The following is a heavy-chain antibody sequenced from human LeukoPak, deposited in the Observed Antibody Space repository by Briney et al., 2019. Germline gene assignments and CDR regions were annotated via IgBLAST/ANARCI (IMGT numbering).Heavy chain of an antibody. J-gene: IGHJ3*02. CDR3: AREVVGRGNI. CDR1: GGTFSNYA. Sequence: SVKVSCKASGGTFSNYAISWVRQAPGQGLEWMGRIIPFLNRTHHAQNFQGRVTITADKSTSTAYMELSSLRFEDTAVYYCAREVVGRGNIWGQGTTVIVSS. V-gene: IGHV1-69*04. D-gene: IGHD3-22*01. CDR2: IIPFLNRT.